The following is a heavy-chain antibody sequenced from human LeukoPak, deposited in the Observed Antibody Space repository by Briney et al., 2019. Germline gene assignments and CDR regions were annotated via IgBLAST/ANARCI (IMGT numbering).Heavy chain of an antibody. CDR3: ARALDYSNYDYYYYYGMDV. CDR1: GYTFTGYY. Sequence: APVKVSCKASGYTFTGYYMHWVRQAPGQGLEWMGWINPNSGGTNYAQKFQGRVTMTRDTSISTAYMELSRLRSDDTAVYYCARALDYSNYDYYYYYGMDVWGQGTTVTVSS. J-gene: IGHJ6*02. CDR2: INPNSGGT. D-gene: IGHD4-11*01. V-gene: IGHV1-2*02.